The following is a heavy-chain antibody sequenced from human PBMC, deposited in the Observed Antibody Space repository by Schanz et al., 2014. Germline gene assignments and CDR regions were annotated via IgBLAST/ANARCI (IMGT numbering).Heavy chain of an antibody. V-gene: IGHV1-69*02. J-gene: IGHJ4*02. CDR1: GGTFSSYT. CDR2: IIPVLNIA. Sequence: QVQLGQSGAEVKKPGSSMKVSCKASGGTFSSYTISWMRQAPGQGLEWMGKIIPVLNIATYAQRFQGRVSITADTSTNTAYMELSSLTSEDTAVHYCARGRGFYDYWGQGTLVTVSS. D-gene: IGHD3-10*01. CDR3: ARGRGFYDY.